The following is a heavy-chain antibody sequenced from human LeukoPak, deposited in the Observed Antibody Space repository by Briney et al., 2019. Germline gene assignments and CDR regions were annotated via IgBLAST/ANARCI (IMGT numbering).Heavy chain of an antibody. J-gene: IGHJ4*02. D-gene: IGHD3-10*01. Sequence: ASVKVSCKASGYTFTGYYMHWVRQAPGQGLEWMGWINPNSGGTNYAQKFQGRVTMTRDTSISTAYMELSRLRSDDTAVYYCARDRVVRGVIQVLDYWGQGTLVTVSS. V-gene: IGHV1-2*02. CDR1: GYTFTGYY. CDR2: INPNSGGT. CDR3: ARDRVVRGVIQVLDY.